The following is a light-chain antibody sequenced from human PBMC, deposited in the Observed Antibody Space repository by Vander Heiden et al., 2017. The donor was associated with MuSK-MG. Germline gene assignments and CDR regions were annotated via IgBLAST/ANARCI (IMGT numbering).Light chain of an antibody. V-gene: IGKV1-13*02. CDR1: QGISSA. CDR3: QQCNSDPHPLT. CDR2: DAS. Sequence: AIQLTQSPSSLSASVGDRVTITCRASQGISSALAWYQQKPGKAPKLLIYDASSLESGVQSRFSGSGYGTDFTLTIRSLQPEDFATYYCQQCNSDPHPLTFGGWAKVGIK. J-gene: IGKJ4*01.